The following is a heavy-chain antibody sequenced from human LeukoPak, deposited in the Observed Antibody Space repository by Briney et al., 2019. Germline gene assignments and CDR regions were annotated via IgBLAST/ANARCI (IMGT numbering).Heavy chain of an antibody. CDR3: AKDPYGTRYFDY. CDR2: LSGSGYNT. J-gene: IGHJ4*02. CDR1: GFTFSSHA. Sequence: ESGGALRLSCAASGFTFSSHALSWVRQAPGKGLEWVSSLSGSGYNTYYADSVKGRFTISRDNSKNTVYLQMNSLGAEDTAVYYCAKDPYGTRYFDYWGQGTLVTVSS. V-gene: IGHV3-23*01. D-gene: IGHD2-2*01.